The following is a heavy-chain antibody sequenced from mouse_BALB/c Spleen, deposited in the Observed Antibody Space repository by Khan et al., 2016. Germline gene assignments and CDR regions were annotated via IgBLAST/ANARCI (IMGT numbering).Heavy chain of an antibody. J-gene: IGHJ3*01. V-gene: IGHV1-9*01. CDR1: GYTFSNYW. CDR3: ARGSY. Sequence: VQLQESGAELMKPGASVKIYCKATGYTFSNYWIEWIKERPGHGLEWIGAILPGSGTTNYNEKFKGTATFTAETSSNTACMQLSSLTSEDSAVYYCARGSYWGQGTLVTVSA. CDR2: ILPGSGTT.